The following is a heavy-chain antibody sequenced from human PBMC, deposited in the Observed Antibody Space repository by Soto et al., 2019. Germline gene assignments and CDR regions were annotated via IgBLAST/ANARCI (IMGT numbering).Heavy chain of an antibody. CDR3: ARDLARWPMYGMDV. Sequence: ASVKVSCKASGYTFTGYYMHWVRQAPGQGLEWMGWINPNSGGTNYAQKFQGRVTMTRDTSISTAYMELSRLRSDDTAVYYCARDLARWPMYGMDVWCQGTTVTVSS. CDR2: INPNSGGT. J-gene: IGHJ6*01. CDR1: GYTFTGYY. V-gene: IGHV1-2*02.